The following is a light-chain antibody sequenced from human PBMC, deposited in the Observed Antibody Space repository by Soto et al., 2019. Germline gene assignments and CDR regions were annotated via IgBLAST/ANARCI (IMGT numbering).Light chain of an antibody. CDR3: QHVSDYPRA. CDR2: DAS. V-gene: IGKV1D-13*01. J-gene: IGKJ2*01. Sequence: ASVGDRVTISCRASQGISSALAWYQRKPGKAPRLLIYDASSLHSGVPSRFSGSGSGTDFTLTISSLQPEDFGSYYCQHVSDYPRAFGQGTKVDIK. CDR1: QGISSA.